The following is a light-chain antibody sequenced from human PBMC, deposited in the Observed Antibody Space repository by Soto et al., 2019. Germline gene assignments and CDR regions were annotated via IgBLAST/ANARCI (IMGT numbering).Light chain of an antibody. CDR1: QSISSY. Sequence: DIQMTQSPSSLSASVGDRVTITCRASQSISSYLNWYQQKPGKAPKLLIYAASILQSGVPSRFSGSGSGTDFTLTISSLQPEYFATYYCQQSYSTPWTFGQGTKVEIK. CDR3: QQSYSTPWT. V-gene: IGKV1-39*01. J-gene: IGKJ1*01. CDR2: AAS.